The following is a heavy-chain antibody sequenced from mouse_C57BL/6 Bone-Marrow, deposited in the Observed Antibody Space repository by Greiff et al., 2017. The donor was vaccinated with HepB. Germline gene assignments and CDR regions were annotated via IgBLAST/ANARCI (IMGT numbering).Heavy chain of an antibody. V-gene: IGHV1-42*01. CDR3: ARTTDWAPFAY. CDR2: INPSTGGT. Sequence: VQLQQSGPELVKPGASVKISCKASGYSFTGYYMNWVKQSPEKSLEWIGEINPSTGGTTYNQKFKGKATLTVDTSSSTAYMQLSSLTSEDSAVYYCARTTDWAPFAYWGQGTLVTVSA. J-gene: IGHJ3*01. CDR1: GYSFTGYY. D-gene: IGHD4-1*01.